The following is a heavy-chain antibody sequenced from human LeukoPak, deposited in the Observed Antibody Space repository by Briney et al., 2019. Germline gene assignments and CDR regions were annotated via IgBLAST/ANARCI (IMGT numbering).Heavy chain of an antibody. CDR2: IRYDGSNK. J-gene: IGHJ4*02. CDR1: GFTFSSYG. D-gene: IGHD6-6*01. V-gene: IGHV3-30*02. CDR3: ARGVAARPERVLNFDY. Sequence: GGSLRLSCAASGFTFSSYGMHWVRQAPGKGLEWVAFIRYDGSNKYYADSVKGRFTISRDNSKNTLYLQMNSLRAEDTAVYYCARGVAARPERVLNFDYWGQGTLVTVSS.